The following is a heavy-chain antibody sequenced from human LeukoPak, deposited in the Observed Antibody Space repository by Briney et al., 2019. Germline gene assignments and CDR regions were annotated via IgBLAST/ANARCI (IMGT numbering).Heavy chain of an antibody. Sequence: ASVKVSCKASGYTFDGYYIHWVRRAPGQGLEWLGWINPDKGATKTAQKFRDRVIMTTDKSLATAYMEVTNLTSDDTAVYTRSSWDCSSGSCYTNMNFDHWGQGSPVTVSS. CDR3: SSWDCSSGSCYTNMNFDH. CDR2: INPDKGAT. J-gene: IGHJ4*02. CDR1: GYTFDGYY. V-gene: IGHV1-2*02. D-gene: IGHD2-15*01.